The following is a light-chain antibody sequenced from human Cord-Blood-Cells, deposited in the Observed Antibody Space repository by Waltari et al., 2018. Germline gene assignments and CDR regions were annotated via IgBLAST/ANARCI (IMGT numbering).Light chain of an antibody. V-gene: IGLV2-23*01. CDR2: EGS. J-gene: IGLJ2*01. Sequence: SALTQPASVSGSPGPSITISFTGTRSYVVRYNLVSWYQQHPGKAPKLMIYEGSKRPSGVSNRFSGSKSGNTASLTISGLQAEDEADYYCCSYAGSSNLVFGGGTKLTVL. CDR3: CSYAGSSNLV. CDR1: RSYVVRYNL.